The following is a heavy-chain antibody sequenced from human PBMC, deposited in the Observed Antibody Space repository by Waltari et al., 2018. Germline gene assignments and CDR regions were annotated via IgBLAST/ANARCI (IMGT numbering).Heavy chain of an antibody. CDR1: GYTFIDYY. J-gene: IGHJ4*02. CDR3: ATGAGTTFHNSLDV. CDR2: VDPEDGEV. Sequence: EVQLVQSGTEVKKPGASVKISCKASGYTFIDYYLHWVRQAPGKGLEWMGRVDPEDGEVDYVKKFQDRVTITRDTSIDTAYMELSSLTSEDTAVYYCATGAGTTFHNSLDVWGRGVLVTVSS. V-gene: IGHV1-69-2*01. D-gene: IGHD1-1*01.